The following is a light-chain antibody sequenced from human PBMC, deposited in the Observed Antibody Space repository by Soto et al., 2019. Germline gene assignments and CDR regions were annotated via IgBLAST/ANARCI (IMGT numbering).Light chain of an antibody. Sequence: DIQMTQFPSSLSASVGDRVTITCRASQGIRNDLGWYQQKPGKAPKRLIYAASSLQSGVPSRFSGSGSGTESTLAISSLQPEDSANFFCLQHSTHPLTFGQGTKVEIK. CDR2: AAS. CDR3: LQHSTHPLT. V-gene: IGKV1-17*01. CDR1: QGIRND. J-gene: IGKJ1*01.